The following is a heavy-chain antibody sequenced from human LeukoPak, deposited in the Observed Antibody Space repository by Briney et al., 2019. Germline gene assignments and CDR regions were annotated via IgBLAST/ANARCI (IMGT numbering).Heavy chain of an antibody. CDR2: IKQDGSEK. D-gene: IGHD3-3*01. V-gene: IGHV3-7*01. J-gene: IGHJ5*02. CDR3: ARENVGPYDFWSGNYNWFDP. Sequence: GGSLRLSCAASGFTFSSYWMSWVRQAPGKGLEWVANIKQDGSEKYYVDTVKGRFTISRDNAKNSLYLQMNSLRAEDTAVYYCARENVGPYDFWSGNYNWFDPWGQGTLVTVSS. CDR1: GFTFSSYW.